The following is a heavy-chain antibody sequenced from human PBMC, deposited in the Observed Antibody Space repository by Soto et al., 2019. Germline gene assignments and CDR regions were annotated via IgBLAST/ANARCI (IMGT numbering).Heavy chain of an antibody. Sequence: ASVKVSCNASGHTFTSYYMHWVRQAPVQGLEWMGIINPSGGSTSYAQKFQGRATMTRDTSTRTAHMELSSLRSEDTAGYYITRYMIVVDKPFHDAFDIWSQGTMVTVS. CDR3: TRYMIVVDKPFHDAFDI. CDR2: INPSGGST. CDR1: GHTFTSYY. D-gene: IGHD3-22*01. V-gene: IGHV1-46*01. J-gene: IGHJ3*02.